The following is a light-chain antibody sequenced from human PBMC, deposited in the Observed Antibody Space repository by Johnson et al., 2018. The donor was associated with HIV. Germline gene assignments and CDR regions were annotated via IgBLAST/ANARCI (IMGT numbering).Light chain of an antibody. V-gene: IGLV1-51*02. J-gene: IGLJ1*01. Sequence: QSVLTQPPSVSAAPGQKVTISCSGSSSNIGNNYVSWYRQLPGTAPKLLIYENNKRPSGIPDRFYGSKSATSATLGITGLQTGDEADYYCGTWDRSSNAGGFVTGTRVTVL. CDR2: ENN. CDR3: GTWDRSSNAGG. CDR1: SSNIGNNY.